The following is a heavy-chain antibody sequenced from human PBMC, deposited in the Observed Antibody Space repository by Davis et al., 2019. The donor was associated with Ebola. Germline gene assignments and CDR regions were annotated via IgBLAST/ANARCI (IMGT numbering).Heavy chain of an antibody. D-gene: IGHD3-9*01. V-gene: IGHV3-48*04. CDR2: ISSSSGSTA. CDR1: GFTFSSYW. Sequence: GESLKISCTASGFTFSSYWMSWVRQAPGKGLEWVSYISSSSGSTAHYADSVKGRFTISRDNAKNSLYLQMNSLRVEDAAVYYCARLRYSDYWGQGTLVTVSS. J-gene: IGHJ4*02. CDR3: ARLRYSDY.